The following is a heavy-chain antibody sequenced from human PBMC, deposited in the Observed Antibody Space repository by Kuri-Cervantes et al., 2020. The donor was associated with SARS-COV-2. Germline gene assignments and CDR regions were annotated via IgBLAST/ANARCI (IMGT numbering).Heavy chain of an antibody. CDR1: GYTFTDYY. D-gene: IGHD3-3*01. J-gene: IGHJ4*02. CDR2: MNPNSGNT. V-gene: IGHV1-8*03. Sequence: ASVKVSCKASGYTFTDYYIHWVRQAPGQGLEWMGWMNPNSGNTGYAQKFQGRVTITRNTSISTAYMELSSLRSEDTAVYYCARGDGSGCDYWGQGTLVTVSS. CDR3: ARGDGSGCDY.